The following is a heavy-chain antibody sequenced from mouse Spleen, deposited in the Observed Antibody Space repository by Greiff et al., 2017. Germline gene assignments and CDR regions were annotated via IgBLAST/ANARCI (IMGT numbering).Heavy chain of an antibody. Sequence: EVKLMESGGGLVKLGGSLKLSCAASGFTFSSYAMSWVRQTPEKRLEWVATISSGGGNTYYPDSVKGRFTISRDNAKNTLYLQMSSLKSEDTAMYYCARRGAYGNYYFDYWGQGTTLTVSS. J-gene: IGHJ2*01. V-gene: IGHV5-9*04. CDR2: ISSGGGNT. D-gene: IGHD2-1*01. CDR1: GFTFSSYA. CDR3: ARRGAYGNYYFDY.